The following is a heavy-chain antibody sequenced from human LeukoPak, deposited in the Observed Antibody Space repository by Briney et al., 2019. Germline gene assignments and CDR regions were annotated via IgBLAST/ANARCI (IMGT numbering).Heavy chain of an antibody. CDR2: ISAYNGNT. Sequence: GASVKVSCKASGYTFTSYGISWVRQAPGQGLEWMGLISAYNGNTNYAQKLQGRVTMTTDTSTSTAYMEMRSLRSDDTAVYYCARARGYSYGHEAFDIWGQGTMVTVSS. CDR1: GYTFTSYG. J-gene: IGHJ3*02. D-gene: IGHD5-18*01. V-gene: IGHV1-18*01. CDR3: ARARGYSYGHEAFDI.